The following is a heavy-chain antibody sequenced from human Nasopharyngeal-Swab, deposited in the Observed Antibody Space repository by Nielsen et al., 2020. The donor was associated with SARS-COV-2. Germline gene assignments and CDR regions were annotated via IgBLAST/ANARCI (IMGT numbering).Heavy chain of an antibody. D-gene: IGHD2-15*01. CDR1: GFTFSSYS. J-gene: IGHJ6*02. Sequence: GESLKISCVASGFTFSSYSMYWVRQAPGQGLVCVSQINVDGSSINCADSVKGRFTISRDNSKNTLYLQMNSLRAEDTAVYYCARSLGGGYYYGMDVWGQGTTVTVSS. CDR2: INVDGSSI. V-gene: IGHV3-74*01. CDR3: ARSLGGGYYYGMDV.